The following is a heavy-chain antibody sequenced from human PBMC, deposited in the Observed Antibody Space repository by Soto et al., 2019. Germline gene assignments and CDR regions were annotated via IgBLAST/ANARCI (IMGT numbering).Heavy chain of an antibody. V-gene: IGHV4-61*01. Sequence: PSETLSLTCTVSGGSVSSGSYYWSWIRQPPGKGLEWIGYIYYSGSTNYNPSLKSRVTISVDTSKNQFSLKLSSVTAADTAVYYCARGKPYYYDSSGYLGPPYWFDPWGQGTLVTVSS. J-gene: IGHJ5*02. D-gene: IGHD3-22*01. CDR2: IYYSGST. CDR1: GGSVSSGSYY. CDR3: ARGKPYYYDSSGYLGPPYWFDP.